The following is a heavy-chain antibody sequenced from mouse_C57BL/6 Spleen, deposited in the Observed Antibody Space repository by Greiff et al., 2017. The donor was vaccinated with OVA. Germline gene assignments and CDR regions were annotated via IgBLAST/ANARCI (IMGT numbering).Heavy chain of an antibody. D-gene: IGHD1-1*01. V-gene: IGHV1-81*01. J-gene: IGHJ2*01. CDR3: ARLGIRGSSLDFDY. Sequence: QVQLKQSGAELARPGASVKLSCKASGYTFTSYGISWVKQRTGQGLEWIGEIYPRSGNTYYNEKFKGKATLTADKSSSTAYMELRSLTSEDSAVYFCARLGIRGSSLDFDYWGQGTTLTVSS. CDR2: IYPRSGNT. CDR1: GYTFTSYG.